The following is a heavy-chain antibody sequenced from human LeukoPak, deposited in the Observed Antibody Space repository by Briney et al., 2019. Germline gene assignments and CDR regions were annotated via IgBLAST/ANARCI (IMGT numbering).Heavy chain of an antibody. Sequence: SVKVSCKASGGTFSSYTISWGRQAPGQGLEWMGRIIPILGIANYAQKFQGRVTITADKSTSTAYMELSSLRSEDTAVYYCARVWSSGWYGDYYYMDVWGKGTTVTVSS. CDR2: IIPILGIA. V-gene: IGHV1-69*02. CDR1: GGTFSSYT. CDR3: ARVWSSGWYGDYYYMDV. J-gene: IGHJ6*03. D-gene: IGHD6-19*01.